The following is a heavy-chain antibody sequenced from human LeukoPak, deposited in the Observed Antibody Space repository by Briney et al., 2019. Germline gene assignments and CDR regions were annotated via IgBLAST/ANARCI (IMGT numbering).Heavy chain of an antibody. Sequence: QPGGSLRLSCAASGFTFSSYGMHWVRQAPGKGLEWVAFIRYDGSNKYYADSVKGRFTISRDNSKNTLYLQMNSLRAEDTAVYYCAREGSVAGTNGAFDIWGQGTMVTVSS. V-gene: IGHV3-30*02. CDR2: IRYDGSNK. CDR3: AREGSVAGTNGAFDI. J-gene: IGHJ3*02. CDR1: GFTFSSYG. D-gene: IGHD6-19*01.